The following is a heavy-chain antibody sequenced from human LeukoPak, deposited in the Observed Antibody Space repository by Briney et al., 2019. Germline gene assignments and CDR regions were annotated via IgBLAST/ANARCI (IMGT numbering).Heavy chain of an antibody. CDR3: ARNDFHYHDPSGYAPLEH. V-gene: IGHV4-59*01. CDR1: GGSISSYY. D-gene: IGHD3-22*01. CDR2: IYYSGST. Sequence: PSETLSLTCTVSGGSISSYYWSWIRQPPGKGLEWIGYIYYSGSTNYNPSLKSRVTISVDTSKNQFSLKLSSVTAADTALYYCARNDFHYHDPSGYAPLEHWGQGTLVTVSS. J-gene: IGHJ4*02.